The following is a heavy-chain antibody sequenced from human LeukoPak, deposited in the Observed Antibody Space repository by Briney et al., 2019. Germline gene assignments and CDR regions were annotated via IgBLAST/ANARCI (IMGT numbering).Heavy chain of an antibody. CDR1: GFTFSSHW. D-gene: IGHD4-17*01. CDR3: ASYPYGDYYFDY. Sequence: GGSLRLSCAASGFTFSSHWMHWVRQAPGKGLVWVSRINSDGSSTSYADSVKGRFTISRDNAKNTLYLQMNSLRAEDTAVYYCASYPYGDYYFDYWGQGTLVTVSS. V-gene: IGHV3-74*01. J-gene: IGHJ4*02. CDR2: INSDGSST.